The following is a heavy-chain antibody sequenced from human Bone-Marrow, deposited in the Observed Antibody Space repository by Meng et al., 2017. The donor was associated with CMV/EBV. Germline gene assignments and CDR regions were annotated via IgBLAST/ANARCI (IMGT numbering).Heavy chain of an antibody. J-gene: IGHJ4*02. D-gene: IGHD1-14*01. CDR2: INHSGST. CDR1: GFTFSDYY. V-gene: IGHV4-34*01. Sequence: GSLRLSCAASGFTFSDYYMSWIRQPPGKGLEWIGEINHSGSTNYNPSLKSRVTISVDTSKNQFSLKLSSVTAADTAVYYCARGRTRKGYDYWGQGTLVAVSS. CDR3: ARGRTRKGYDY.